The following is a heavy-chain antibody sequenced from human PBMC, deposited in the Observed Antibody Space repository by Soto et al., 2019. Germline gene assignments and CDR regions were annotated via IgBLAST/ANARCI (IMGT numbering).Heavy chain of an antibody. D-gene: IGHD1-7*01. CDR2: VRSKADGGTT. J-gene: IGHJ4*02. V-gene: IGHV3-15*01. Sequence: EVQLVKSGGGLVKPGGSLRLSCAASGFTFANAWMSWVRQAPGKGLEWVGRVRSKADGGTTDYAAPVKGRFTISRDDSENTLYLQMNSLKIDDTAVYYCRRDWDYPVLWGQGTLVTVSS. CDR3: RRDWDYPVL. CDR1: GFTFANAW.